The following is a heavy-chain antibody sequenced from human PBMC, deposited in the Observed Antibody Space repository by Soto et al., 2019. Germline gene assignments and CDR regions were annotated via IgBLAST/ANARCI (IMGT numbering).Heavy chain of an antibody. CDR1: GGSITSGGYL. J-gene: IGHJ4*01. D-gene: IGHD3-3*01. V-gene: IGHV4-31*03. Sequence: TLSVTCTVSGGSITSGGYLLSWIRQHPGKGLEWIGYIYYSGSNYYEPSLKSRVTISIDTSNNQLSLTLTSVTAADTVIYYCARAEWYNFESRGQRSLVT. CDR2: IYYSGSN. CDR3: ARAEWYNFES.